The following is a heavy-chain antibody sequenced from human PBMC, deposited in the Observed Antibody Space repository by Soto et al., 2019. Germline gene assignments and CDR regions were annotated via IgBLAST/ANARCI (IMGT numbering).Heavy chain of an antibody. D-gene: IGHD2-2*01. CDR2: INPSGVST. J-gene: IGHJ4*02. CDR3: ARDPSDIVVVPTYYFDY. Sequence: ASVKVSCKASGYTFTSYYMHWVRQAPGQGLEWMGIINPSGVSTSYAQKFQGRVTMTRDTSTSTVYMELSSLRSEDTAVYYCARDPSDIVVVPTYYFDYWGQGTLVTVSS. CDR1: GYTFTSYY. V-gene: IGHV1-46*01.